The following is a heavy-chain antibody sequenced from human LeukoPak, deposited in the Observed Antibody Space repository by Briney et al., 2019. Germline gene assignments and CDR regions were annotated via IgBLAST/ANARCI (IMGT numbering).Heavy chain of an antibody. CDR2: ISAYNGNT. CDR1: GFTFTSYG. Sequence: GGSLRLSCAASGFTFTSYGISWVRQAPGQGLEWMGWISAYNGNTNYAQKLQGRVTMTTDTSTSTAYMELSRLRSDDTAVYYCARGQLEYYYYYYMDVWGKGTTVTVSS. J-gene: IGHJ6*03. V-gene: IGHV1-18*01. D-gene: IGHD6-6*01. CDR3: ARGQLEYYYYYYMDV.